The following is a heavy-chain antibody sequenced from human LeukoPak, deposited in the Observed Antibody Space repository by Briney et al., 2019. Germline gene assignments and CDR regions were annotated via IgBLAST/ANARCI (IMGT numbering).Heavy chain of an antibody. CDR3: ARGEGARDGYNYEGPFYFDY. J-gene: IGHJ4*02. CDR2: INHSGST. V-gene: IGHV4-34*01. D-gene: IGHD5-24*01. Sequence: SETLSLTCAVYGGPFSDYYWSWIRQPPGKGLEWIGRINHSGSTNYSPSLKSRATISVDTSKSQFSLKLNSMTAADTAVYYCARGEGARDGYNYEGPFYFDYWGQGTQVTVSS. CDR1: GGPFSDYY.